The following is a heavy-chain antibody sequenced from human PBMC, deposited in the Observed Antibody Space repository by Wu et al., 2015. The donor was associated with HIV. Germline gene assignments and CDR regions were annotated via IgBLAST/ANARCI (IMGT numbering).Heavy chain of an antibody. J-gene: IGHJ4*02. Sequence: QVQLVQSGAEVKKPGSSVKISCKASGNTFNAINWVRQAPGQGLEWMGGIIPLFGTIEYAQIFQGRVTITTDESTSTAYMRLSSLRSEDTAVYYCASPRSPGFSSAWPXYFDYWGQGTLVTVSS. CDR2: IIPLFGTI. CDR1: GNTFNA. D-gene: IGHD6-19*01. V-gene: IGHV1-69*05. CDR3: ASPRSPGFSSAWPXYFDY.